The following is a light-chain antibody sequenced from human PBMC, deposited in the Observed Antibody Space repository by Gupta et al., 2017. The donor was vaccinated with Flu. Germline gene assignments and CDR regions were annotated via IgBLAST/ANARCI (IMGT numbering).Light chain of an antibody. J-gene: IGLJ3*02. CDR3: YSIDSTHGHRGV. Sequence: AYWPQQQSGQATVLVIYKDKNRPSGIAVRSSGSSSGTTTTLTISRAQVEDEDDYYCYSIDSTHGHRGVFGGGTKLTVL. V-gene: IGLV3-10*03. CDR2: KDK.